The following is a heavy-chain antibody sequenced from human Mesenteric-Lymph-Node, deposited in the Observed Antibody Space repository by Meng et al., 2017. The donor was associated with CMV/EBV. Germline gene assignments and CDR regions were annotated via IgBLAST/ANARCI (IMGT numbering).Heavy chain of an antibody. Sequence: ASVKVSCKASGYTFTSYGISWVRQAPGQGLEWMGRISAYNGDTNYAQKLQGRVTMTTDTSTSTAYMELRSLRSDDTAVFYCARDRDDFWSAYYDYYYYGMDVWGQGTTVTVSS. J-gene: IGHJ6*02. CDR2: ISAYNGDT. CDR3: ARDRDDFWSAYYDYYYYGMDV. CDR1: GYTFTSYG. D-gene: IGHD3-3*01. V-gene: IGHV1-18*01.